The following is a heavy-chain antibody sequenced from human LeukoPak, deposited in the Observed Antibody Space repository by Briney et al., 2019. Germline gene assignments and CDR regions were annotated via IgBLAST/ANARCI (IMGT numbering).Heavy chain of an antibody. CDR3: ARGISYYDSSGYYLDY. Sequence: GGSLRLSCVASGFTFSSYDMNWVRQAPGKGLEWVSSISSSSSYIYYTDSVKGRFTISRDNAKNSLYLQMNSLRAEDTAVYYCARGISYYDSSGYYLDYWGQGTLVTVSS. CDR2: ISSSSSYI. CDR1: GFTFSSYD. V-gene: IGHV3-21*01. D-gene: IGHD3-22*01. J-gene: IGHJ4*02.